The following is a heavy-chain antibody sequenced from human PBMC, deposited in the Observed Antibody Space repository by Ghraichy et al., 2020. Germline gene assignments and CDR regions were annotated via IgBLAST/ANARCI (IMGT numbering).Heavy chain of an antibody. CDR1: GFTFTHYS. CDR2: ISSSSDYI. J-gene: IGHJ6*02. V-gene: IGHV3-21*01. D-gene: IGHD3-10*01. CDR3: ARGLRGGSGTYYNVNYYHYGMDV. Sequence: GGSLRLSCAASGFTFTHYSVNWVRQAPGKGLEWVSSISSSSDYIYYADSVKGRFTISRDNAKNSLFLQMSSLRAEDTAVYFCARGLRGGSGTYYNVNYYHYGMDVWGQGTAVTVSS.